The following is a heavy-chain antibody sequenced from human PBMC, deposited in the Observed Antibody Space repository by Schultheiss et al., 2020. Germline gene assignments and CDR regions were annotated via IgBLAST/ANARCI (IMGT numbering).Heavy chain of an antibody. CDR1: GFTFSSYW. Sequence: GGSLRLSCAASGFTFSSYWMSWVRQAPGKGLEWVANIKQDGSEKYYVDSVKGRFTISRDNAKNSLYLQMNSLRAEDTAVYYCARFGYYETYYYYGMDVWGQGTTVTVSS. V-gene: IGHV3-7*01. CDR2: IKQDGSEK. D-gene: IGHD3-22*01. CDR3: ARFGYYETYYYYGMDV. J-gene: IGHJ6*02.